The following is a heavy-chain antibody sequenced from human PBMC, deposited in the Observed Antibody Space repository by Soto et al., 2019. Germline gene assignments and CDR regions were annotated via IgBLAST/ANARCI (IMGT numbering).Heavy chain of an antibody. Sequence: PGGSLRLSCVASGFTFNTYGMTWVRKAPGKGLEWVSTISGSDGRTYSTDSVKGRFTISRDNSRNTAYLQMNSLRVEDTAVYYCAKGVSHYTPPALFDYWGRGTLVTVSS. J-gene: IGHJ4*02. CDR1: GFTFNTYG. CDR3: AKGVSHYTPPALFDY. CDR2: ISGSDGRT. V-gene: IGHV3-23*01. D-gene: IGHD3-3*01.